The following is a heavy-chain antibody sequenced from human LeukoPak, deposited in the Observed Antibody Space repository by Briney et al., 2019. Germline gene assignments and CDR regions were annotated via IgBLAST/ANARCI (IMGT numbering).Heavy chain of an antibody. CDR2: IYHSGST. D-gene: IGHD3-3*01. J-gene: IGHJ5*02. CDR1: GYSISSGYY. CDR3: ARHSITIFGVVIMWFDP. Sequence: PSETLSLTCAVSGYSISSGYYWGWIRQPPGKGLGWIGSIYHSGSTYYNPSLKSRVTISVDTSKNQFSLKLSSVTAADTAVYYCARHSITIFGVVIMWFDPWGQGTLVTVSS. V-gene: IGHV4-38-2*01.